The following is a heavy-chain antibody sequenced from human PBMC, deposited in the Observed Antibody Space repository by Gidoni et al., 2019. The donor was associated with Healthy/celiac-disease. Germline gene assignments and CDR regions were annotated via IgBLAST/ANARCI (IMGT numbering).Heavy chain of an antibody. CDR2: IWYDGSNK. CDR1: GFIFSSYC. D-gene: IGHD3-3*01. J-gene: IGHJ5*02. Sequence: QVQLVESGGGVVQPGRSLRLPCAASGFIFSSYCMHWVRQAPGKGLEWVTVIWYDGSNKYYADSVKGRFTISRDNSKNTLYLQMNSLRAEDTAVYYCARDRDYDFWSGYYTGIPLDPWGQGTLVTVSS. CDR3: ARDRDYDFWSGYYTGIPLDP. V-gene: IGHV3-33*01.